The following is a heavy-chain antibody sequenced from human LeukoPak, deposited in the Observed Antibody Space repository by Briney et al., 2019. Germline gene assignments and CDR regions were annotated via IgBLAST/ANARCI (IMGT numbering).Heavy chain of an antibody. CDR2: ISAYNGNT. CDR1: GYTFTSYG. CDR3: ARERAPNRVYALFY. V-gene: IGHV1-18*01. Sequence: GASVKVSCKASGYTFTSYGISWVRQAPGQGLEWMGWISAYNGNTNYAQKLQGRVTMTTDTSTSTAYMELRSLRSDDTAVYYCARERAPNRVYALFYWGQGTLVTVSS. J-gene: IGHJ4*02. D-gene: IGHD2-8*01.